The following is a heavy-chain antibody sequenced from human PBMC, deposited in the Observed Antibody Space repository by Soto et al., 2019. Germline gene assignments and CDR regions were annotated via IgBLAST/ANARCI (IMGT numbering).Heavy chain of an antibody. CDR3: AKDLIRGDGYIDFDY. CDR2: IFAGGGST. D-gene: IGHD3-10*01. CDR1: GFTFSNYA. V-gene: IGHV3-23*01. Sequence: EVQLLESGGGLVQPGGSLRLSCAPSGFTFSNYAMFWVRQAPGKGLEGVSTIFAGGGSTYYADSVKGRFTISRDNSKNTLFLQMNSLRAEDTAVYFCAKDLIRGDGYIDFDYWGQGTLVTVSS. J-gene: IGHJ4*02.